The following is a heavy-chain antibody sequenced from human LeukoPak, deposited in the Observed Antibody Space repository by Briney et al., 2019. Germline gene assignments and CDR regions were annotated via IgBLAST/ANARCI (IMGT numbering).Heavy chain of an antibody. V-gene: IGHV4-61*01. CDR2: IYYNGST. CDR3: ARVYSNYDFDY. D-gene: IGHD4-11*01. CDR1: GGSISSGSYY. J-gene: IGHJ4*02. Sequence: PSETLSLTCTVSGGSISSGSYYWSWIRQPPGKGLEWIGYIYYNGSTNYNPSLKSRVAISVDTSKNQFSLKLSSVTAADTAVYYCARVYSNYDFDYWGQGTLVTVSS.